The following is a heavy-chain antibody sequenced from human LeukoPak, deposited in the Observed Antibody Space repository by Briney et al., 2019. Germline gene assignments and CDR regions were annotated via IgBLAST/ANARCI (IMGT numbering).Heavy chain of an antibody. D-gene: IGHD3-22*01. J-gene: IGHJ4*02. Sequence: GASXKVSCKASGYTFTNYYIHWVRQAPGQGLEWMGIINPSGGGTRYAQKFQGRVTMTRDTSTRKVYMEMSRLRSEDAAVYYCARPGHSSGSYYPDYWGQGTLVTISS. V-gene: IGHV1-46*01. CDR2: INPSGGGT. CDR1: GYTFTNYY. CDR3: ARPGHSSGSYYPDY.